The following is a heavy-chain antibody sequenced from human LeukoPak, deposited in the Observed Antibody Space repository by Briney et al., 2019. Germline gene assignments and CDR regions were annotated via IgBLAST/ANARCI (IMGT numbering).Heavy chain of an antibody. J-gene: IGHJ5*02. Sequence: GGSLRLSCAASGFTFSGSAMHWVRQASGKGLEWVGRIRSKANSYATAYAASVKGGFTISRDDSKNTVYLQMNSLKTEDTAVYYCTRLSNFDPWGQGTLVTVSS. CDR2: IRSKANSYAT. CDR3: TRLSNFDP. V-gene: IGHV3-73*01. CDR1: GFTFSGSA.